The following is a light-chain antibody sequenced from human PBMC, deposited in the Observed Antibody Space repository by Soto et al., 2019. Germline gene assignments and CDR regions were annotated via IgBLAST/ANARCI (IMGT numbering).Light chain of an antibody. CDR3: QSYDSSLSGLYV. Sequence: PPSVSGAPGQRVTMSCTGSSSNIGAGYDVHWYQQLPGTAPKLLIYGNSNRPSGVPDQFSGSKSGTSASLAITGLQAEDEADYYCQSYDSSLSGLYVFGTGTKVTVL. CDR1: SSNIGAGYD. CDR2: GNS. V-gene: IGLV1-40*01. J-gene: IGLJ1*01.